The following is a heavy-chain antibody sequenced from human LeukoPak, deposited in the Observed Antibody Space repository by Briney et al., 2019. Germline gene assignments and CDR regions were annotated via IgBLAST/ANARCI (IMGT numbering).Heavy chain of an antibody. CDR2: ISYDGSNK. J-gene: IGHJ4*02. Sequence: PGGSLRLSCAASRFTFSSYGMHWVRQAPGKGLEWVAVISYDGSNKYYADSVKGRFTISRDNSKNTLYLQMNSLRAEDTAEYYCAKDSWTVTTYFDYWGQGTLVTVSS. D-gene: IGHD4-17*01. V-gene: IGHV3-30*18. CDR1: RFTFSSYG. CDR3: AKDSWTVTTYFDY.